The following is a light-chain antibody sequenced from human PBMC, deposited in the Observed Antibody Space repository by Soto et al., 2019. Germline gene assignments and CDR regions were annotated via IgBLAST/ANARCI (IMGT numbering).Light chain of an antibody. Sequence: EIVLTQSPVTLSLSPGERATLSCRASQSVTTFLAWYQQKPGQAPRLLIYDVSSRATGIPARFSGSGSGTDFTLTISSLEPEDCAVYYCQQRINWPLTFGGGTKVEIK. J-gene: IGKJ4*01. V-gene: IGKV3-11*01. CDR2: DVS. CDR1: QSVTTF. CDR3: QQRINWPLT.